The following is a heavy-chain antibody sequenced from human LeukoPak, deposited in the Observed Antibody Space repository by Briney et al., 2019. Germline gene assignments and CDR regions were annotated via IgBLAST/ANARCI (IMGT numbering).Heavy chain of an antibody. V-gene: IGHV3-74*01. J-gene: IGHJ4*02. Sequence: GGSLRLSCAASGFTFSGYWIHWVRQAPVKGLVWVSRISGDGTTTTYADSVKGRFTISRDNAKNTLFLQMNSLRVDDTAVYYCTRVRSSSWYDYWGQGALVTVSS. CDR3: TRVRSSSWYDY. D-gene: IGHD6-13*01. CDR1: GFTFSGYW. CDR2: ISGDGTTT.